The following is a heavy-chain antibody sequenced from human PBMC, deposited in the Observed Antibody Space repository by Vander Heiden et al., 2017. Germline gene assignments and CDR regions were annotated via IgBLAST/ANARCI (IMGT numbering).Heavy chain of an antibody. CDR2: INHSGTT. J-gene: IGHJ4*01. Sequence: QVQLQQWGARLLKPSETLSLTCAVYGGSFSGYYWTWIRQPPGKGLEWIGEINHSGTTNYNPALKSRVTMSVDTSKNQFSLKLSSVTAADTAVYYCARGGIGAAGIVDYWGHGTLVTVSS. D-gene: IGHD6-13*01. CDR1: GGSFSGYY. V-gene: IGHV4-34*01. CDR3: ARGGIGAAGIVDY.